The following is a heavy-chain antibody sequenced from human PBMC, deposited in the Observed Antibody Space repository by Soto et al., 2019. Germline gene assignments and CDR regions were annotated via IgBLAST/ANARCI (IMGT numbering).Heavy chain of an antibody. J-gene: IGHJ4*02. V-gene: IGHV4-31*03. Sequence: QVPLQESGPGLMKPSQTLSLTCTVSGGSISSEGYYWSWFRQLPGKGLEWIGDIYYSGTTYHNPSLRSRLTISGDASKNQFSLKLSSVTDADTALYYCARGRGYSYGPYYFDYWGQGTLVTVSS. CDR3: ARGRGYSYGPYYFDY. D-gene: IGHD5-18*01. CDR1: GGSISSEGYY. CDR2: IYYSGTT.